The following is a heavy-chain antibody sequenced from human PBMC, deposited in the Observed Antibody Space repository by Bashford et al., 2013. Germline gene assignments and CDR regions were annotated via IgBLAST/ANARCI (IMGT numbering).Heavy chain of an antibody. CDR1: GGSISSGGYY. J-gene: IGHJ3*02. V-gene: IGHV4-39*07. CDR2: VFYSGST. CDR3: ARDYYGDYDGAFDI. Sequence: SETLSLTCAVSGGSISSGGYYWSWIRQPPGKELEWIGSVFYSGSTVYNPSLKSRVTISVDTSKNQFSLKLSSVTAADTAVYYCARDYYGDYDGAFDIVGPRDNGTPSPQ. D-gene: IGHD4-17*01.